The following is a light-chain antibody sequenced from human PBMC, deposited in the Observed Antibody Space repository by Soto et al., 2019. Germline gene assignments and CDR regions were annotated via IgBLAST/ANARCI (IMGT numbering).Light chain of an antibody. CDR2: DVN. CDR3: CSYTTSSTDV. V-gene: IGLV2-14*03. CDR1: SSDVGGYNY. Sequence: QSALTQPASVSGSPGQSIALSCTGTSSDVGGYNYVSWYQQHPGKDPKLMIYDVNNRPSGVSNCFSGSKSGNTASLTISGLQAEVEAEDDCCSYTTSSTDVFGTGTKLTVL. J-gene: IGLJ1*01.